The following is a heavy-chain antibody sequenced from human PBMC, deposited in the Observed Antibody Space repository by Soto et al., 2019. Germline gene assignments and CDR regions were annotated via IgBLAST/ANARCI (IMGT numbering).Heavy chain of an antibody. CDR1: GFTVSSNY. D-gene: IGHD4-17*01. V-gene: IGHV3-53*01. J-gene: IGHJ3*02. CDR3: ARTSDDGGNGGNNAFDI. CDR2: IYSGGST. Sequence: GGSLRLSCAASGFTVSSNYMSWVRQAPGKGLEWVSVIYSGGSTYYADSVKGRFTISRDNSKNTLYLQMNSLRAEDTAVYYCARTSDDGGNGGNNAFDIWGQGTMVTVSS.